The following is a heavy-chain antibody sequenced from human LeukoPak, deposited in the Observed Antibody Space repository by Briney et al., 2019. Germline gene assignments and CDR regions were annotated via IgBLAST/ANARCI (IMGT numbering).Heavy chain of an antibody. CDR2: ISYDGRNK. V-gene: IGHV3-30*18. J-gene: IGHJ4*02. Sequence: GGSLRLSCAASGFTFNNYGMHWVRQAPGKGLEWVAVISYDGRNKHYPDSVKGRFTISRDISTDTLWLQMDSLRTEDAAVYYCAKGPLRGTAAAIDYWGQGTLVTVSS. CDR3: AKGPLRGTAAAIDY. D-gene: IGHD2-2*01. CDR1: GFTFNNYG.